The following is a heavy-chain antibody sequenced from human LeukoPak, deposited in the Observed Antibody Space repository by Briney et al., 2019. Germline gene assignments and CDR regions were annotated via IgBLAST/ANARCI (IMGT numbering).Heavy chain of an antibody. J-gene: IGHJ4*02. CDR2: ISAYNGNT. V-gene: IGHV1-18*01. Sequence: GASVKVSCKASGYTFTSYGISWVRQAPGQGLEWMGWISAYNGNTNYAQKLQGRVTMTTDTSTSTAYMELRSLRSDDTAVYYCARAASGDIVVVPAAIDLLQFDYWGQGTLVTVSS. CDR1: GYTFTSYG. CDR3: ARAASGDIVVVPAAIDLLQFDY. D-gene: IGHD2-2*01.